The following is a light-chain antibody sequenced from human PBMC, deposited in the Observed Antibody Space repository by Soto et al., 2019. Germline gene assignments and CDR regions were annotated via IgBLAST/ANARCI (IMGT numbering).Light chain of an antibody. Sequence: EIVLTQSPGTLSLSPGERATLSCRASQTVSSSLAWYQQKPGQAPRLLISGASSRAADIPDRFSGSGSGTDFTLTINRLEPEDFAVYYCQQYGGSHRTFGQGTKVEIK. CDR2: GAS. J-gene: IGKJ1*01. CDR3: QQYGGSHRT. CDR1: QTVSSS. V-gene: IGKV3-20*01.